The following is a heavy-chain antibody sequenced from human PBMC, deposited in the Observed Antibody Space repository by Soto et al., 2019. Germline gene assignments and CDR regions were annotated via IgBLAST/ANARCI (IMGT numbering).Heavy chain of an antibody. V-gene: IGHV1-69*01. CDR1: GVTFSSYA. CDR3: ARCVVVVPAAIPNRFDP. D-gene: IGHD2-2*02. J-gene: IGHJ5*02. CDR2: IIPIFGTA. Sequence: QVQLVQSGAEVKKPGSSVKVSCKASGVTFSSYAISWVRQAPGQGLEWMGGIIPIFGTANYAQKFQGRVTITADESTSTAYMELSSLRSEDTAVYYCARCVVVVPAAIPNRFDPWGQGTLVTVSS.